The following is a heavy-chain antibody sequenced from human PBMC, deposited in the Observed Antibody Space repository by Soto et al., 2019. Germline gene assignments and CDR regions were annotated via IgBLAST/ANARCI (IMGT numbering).Heavy chain of an antibody. Sequence: PSETLSLTCAVYGGSVNGYYWNWIRRPPGKGLEWIGEINHTGGTHYNPSLKSRVTMSVGTSKNQFSLRLSSVTAADTAIYYCATRITVFGLLIPPFDPWGQGTQVTVSS. V-gene: IGHV4-34*01. CDR2: INHTGGT. J-gene: IGHJ5*02. D-gene: IGHD3-3*01. CDR1: GGSVNGYY. CDR3: ATRITVFGLLIPPFDP.